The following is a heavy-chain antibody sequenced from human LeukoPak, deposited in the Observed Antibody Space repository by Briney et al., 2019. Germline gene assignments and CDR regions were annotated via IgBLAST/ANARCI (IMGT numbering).Heavy chain of an antibody. D-gene: IGHD5-18*01. J-gene: IGHJ4*02. Sequence: SETLSLTCTVSGGSISSYYWSWIQQPAGKGLEWIGRIYTSGSTNYNPSLKSRVTMSVDTSKNQFSLKLSSVTAADTAVYYCARASHSYGKSGNLDYWGQGTLVTVSS. V-gene: IGHV4-4*07. CDR1: GGSISSYY. CDR3: ARASHSYGKSGNLDY. CDR2: IYTSGST.